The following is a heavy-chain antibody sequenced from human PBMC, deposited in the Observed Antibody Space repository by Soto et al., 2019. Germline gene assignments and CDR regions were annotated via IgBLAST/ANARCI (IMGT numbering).Heavy chain of an antibody. CDR1: GGSISSNY. Sequence: SETLSLTCTVSGGSISSNYWTWIRQPPGKGLEWIGYVYNSGSTNYNPSLKSRVTISEDTSKSQFSLKVSSMTAADTAAYYCARYRREEVAGYTLDNWGQGILVTVSS. V-gene: IGHV4-59*01. J-gene: IGHJ4*02. D-gene: IGHD2-15*01. CDR2: VYNSGST. CDR3: ARYRREEVAGYTLDN.